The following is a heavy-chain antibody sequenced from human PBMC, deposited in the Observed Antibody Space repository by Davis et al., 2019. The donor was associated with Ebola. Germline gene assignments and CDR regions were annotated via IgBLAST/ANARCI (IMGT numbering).Heavy chain of an antibody. CDR1: TFSDYG. CDR3: ARDRGYYYGMDV. Sequence: TFSDYGMNWVRQPPGKGLEWIGYIYYSGSTYYNPSLKSRVTISVDTSKNQFSLKLSSVTAADTAVYYCARDRGYYYGMDVWGQGTTVTVSS. CDR2: IYYSGST. V-gene: IGHV4-30-4*08. J-gene: IGHJ6*02.